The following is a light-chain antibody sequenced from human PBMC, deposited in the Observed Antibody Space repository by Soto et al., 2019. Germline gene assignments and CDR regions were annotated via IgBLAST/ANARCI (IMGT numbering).Light chain of an antibody. CDR2: AAS. Sequence: DIQMTQSPSSLSASVGDRVTITCRASQTINNYLNWYQQKPGKAPKLLIYAASSLQSGVPSRFSGSGSGTDFTLTISSLQAEDSATYFCQESITAPLTFGGGTKGEVK. CDR1: QTINNY. CDR3: QESITAPLT. V-gene: IGKV1-39*01. J-gene: IGKJ4*01.